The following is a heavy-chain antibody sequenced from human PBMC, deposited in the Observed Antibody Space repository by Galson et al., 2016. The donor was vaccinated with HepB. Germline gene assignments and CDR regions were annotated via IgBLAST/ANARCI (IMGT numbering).Heavy chain of an antibody. CDR1: GFTFSRYN. V-gene: IGHV3-21*04. Sequence: SLRLSCAASGFTFSRYNMNWVRQAPGKGLEVVSSISGSNGFIYYSDSVQGRFTLYRHNSKNTPYLQMDTLRPEDTAVYYCARDPGISGTTWGQGILVTVSS. CDR2: ISGSNGFI. D-gene: IGHD1-7*01. CDR3: ARDPGISGTT. J-gene: IGHJ5*02.